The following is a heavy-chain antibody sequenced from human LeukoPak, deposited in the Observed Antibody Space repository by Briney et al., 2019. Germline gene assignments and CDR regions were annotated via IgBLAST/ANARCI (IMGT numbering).Heavy chain of an antibody. Sequence: ASVKVSCKASGGTFSSYAISWVRQAPGQGLEWMGGIIPIFGTANYAQKFQGRVTITADKPTSTAYMELSSLRSEDTAVYYCASCIAARTYYYYYMDVWGKGTTVTVSS. V-gene: IGHV1-69*06. D-gene: IGHD6-6*01. CDR1: GGTFSSYA. J-gene: IGHJ6*03. CDR3: ASCIAARTYYYYYMDV. CDR2: IIPIFGTA.